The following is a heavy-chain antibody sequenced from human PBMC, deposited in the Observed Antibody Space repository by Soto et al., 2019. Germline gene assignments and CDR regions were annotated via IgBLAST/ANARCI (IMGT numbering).Heavy chain of an antibody. V-gene: IGHV3-30-3*01. CDR2: ISYDGTIT. Sequence: PGGSLRLSCAAAGFTISNYGMHWVRKAPGKGLQWVAVISYDGTITYYADSVKGRFTISRDNSKNTLYLQMNRLRTEDTAVNYWATTTGRPFSSTICFTGIIDDMDVPDPGPTGTVSS. J-gene: IGHJ6*02. D-gene: IGHD2-2*02. CDR1: GFTISNYG. CDR3: ATTTGRPFSSTICFTGIIDDMDV.